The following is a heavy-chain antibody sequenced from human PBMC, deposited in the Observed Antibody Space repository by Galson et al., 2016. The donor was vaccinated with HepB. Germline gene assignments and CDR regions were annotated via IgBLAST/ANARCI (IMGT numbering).Heavy chain of an antibody. CDR3: AHSLYYYGSGSYSFDL. V-gene: IGHV2-5*02. CDR2: IYWDDDK. CDR1: GFSLSTSGVG. J-gene: IGHJ2*01. Sequence: PALVKPTQTLTLTCTFSGFSLSTSGVGVGWIRQPPGKALEWLALIYWDDDKRSRPSLKSRLTITKDTSKNQVVLTVTDMDPVDTATYYCAHSLYYYGSGSYSFDLWGRGTLVTVSS. D-gene: IGHD3-10*01.